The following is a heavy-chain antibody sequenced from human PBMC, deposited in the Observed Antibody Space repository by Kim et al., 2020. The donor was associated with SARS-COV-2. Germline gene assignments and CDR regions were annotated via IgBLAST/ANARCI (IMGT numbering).Heavy chain of an antibody. J-gene: IGHJ6*03. CDR3: AKGYCSSTSCSHYYYYM. D-gene: IGHD2-2*01. V-gene: IGHV3-30*18. CDR2: ISYDGSNK. CDR1: GFTFSSYG. Sequence: GGSLRLSCAASGFTFSSYGMHWVRQAPGKGLEWVAVISYDGSNKYYADSVKGRFTISRDNSKNTLYLQMNSLRAEDTAVYYCAKGYCSSTSCSHYYYYM.